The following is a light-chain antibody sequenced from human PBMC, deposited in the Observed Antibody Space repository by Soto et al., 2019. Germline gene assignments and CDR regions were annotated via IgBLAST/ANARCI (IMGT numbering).Light chain of an antibody. V-gene: IGKV1-5*03. CDR2: KAS. Sequence: EIQMTQSPSTLSAFVGERVSITCRASQSISSYLAWYQQKPGKAPRLLIYKASTVDGGLPSRFSGRGSGTDFTLTISSLQPDDVATYCCQQYNRHPLTFGGGTKVEIK. CDR3: QQYNRHPLT. J-gene: IGKJ4*01. CDR1: QSISSY.